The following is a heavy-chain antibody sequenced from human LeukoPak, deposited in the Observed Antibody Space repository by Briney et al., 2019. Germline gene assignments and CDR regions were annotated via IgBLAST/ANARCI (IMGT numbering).Heavy chain of an antibody. V-gene: IGHV3-23*01. CDR1: GFTISTYG. J-gene: IGHJ4*02. Sequence: GGSLRLSCSASGFTISTYGMSWVRQAPGKGLERVSSISGGTTYYADSVKGRFTISRDNSKNTVSLQMNSLRAEDTAVYYCAKSVYHSGNYWGQGTLVTVSS. CDR3: AKSVYHSGNY. D-gene: IGHD3-10*01. CDR2: ISGGTT.